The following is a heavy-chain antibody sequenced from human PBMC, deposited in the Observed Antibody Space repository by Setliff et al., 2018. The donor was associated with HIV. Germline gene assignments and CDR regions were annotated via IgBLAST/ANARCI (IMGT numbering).Heavy chain of an antibody. CDR1: GVSITSYF. J-gene: IGHJ4*02. V-gene: IGHV4-59*08. Sequence: SETLSLTCTVSGVSITSYFWSWIRQPPGKGLEYIGYIYYSGGTSGTTNYNPSLKSRVTISLDTPKIQFSLRLSSVTAADTAVYYCARLGGLRYYDSSGYFDYWGQGMLVTVSS. CDR2: IYYSGGTSGTT. D-gene: IGHD3-22*01. CDR3: ARLGGLRYYDSSGYFDY.